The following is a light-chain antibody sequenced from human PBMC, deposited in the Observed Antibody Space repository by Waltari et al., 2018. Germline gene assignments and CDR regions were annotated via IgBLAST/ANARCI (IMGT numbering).Light chain of an antibody. J-gene: IGKJ3*01. V-gene: IGKV1-39*01. CDR2: ASS. CDR3: QQTYDSPPT. CDR1: QSISTY. Sequence: DIQMTQSPSSLSASVGDRVTITCRASQSISTYLHWYQQKPGKAPKLLVYASSNFQTGVSSRFSGSGSGTDFTLNISSLEPEDFATYYCQQTYDSPPTFGPGTKVDI.